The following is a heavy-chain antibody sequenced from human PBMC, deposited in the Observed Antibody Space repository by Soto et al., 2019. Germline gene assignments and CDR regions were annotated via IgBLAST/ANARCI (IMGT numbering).Heavy chain of an antibody. D-gene: IGHD6-13*01. Sequence: SGPTLVNPTQTLTLTCTFSGFSLSTSGMCVSWIRQPPGKALEWLALIDWNDDKYYSTSLKTRLTISKDTSKNQVVLTMTNMDPVDTATYYCARIMDIAAADPLGYWGQGTLVTVSS. CDR2: IDWNDDK. J-gene: IGHJ4*02. CDR1: GFSLSTSGMC. CDR3: ARIMDIAAADPLGY. V-gene: IGHV2-70*01.